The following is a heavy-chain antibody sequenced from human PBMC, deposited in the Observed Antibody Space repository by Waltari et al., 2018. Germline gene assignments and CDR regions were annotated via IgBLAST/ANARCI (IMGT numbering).Heavy chain of an antibody. D-gene: IGHD5-18*01. Sequence: QLQLQESGSGLVKPSQTLSLTCAVPGGSISSGGYSWSWIRQPPGKGLEWIGYIYHSGSTYYNPSLKSRVTISVDRSKNQFSLKLSSVTAADTAVYYCAAAEGVEMATADAFDIWGQGTMVTVSS. CDR2: IYHSGST. CDR3: AAAEGVEMATADAFDI. CDR1: GGSISSGGYS. V-gene: IGHV4-30-2*01. J-gene: IGHJ3*02.